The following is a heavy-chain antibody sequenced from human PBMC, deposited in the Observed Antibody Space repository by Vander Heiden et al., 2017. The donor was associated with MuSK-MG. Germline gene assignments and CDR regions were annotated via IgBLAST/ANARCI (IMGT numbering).Heavy chain of an antibody. Sequence: QVQLQESGPGLVKPSETLSLTWPVSGVSISSYYWSWIRQPAGKGLEWSERSYTSGSTNDNPSLKSRVTMSVDTPKNQFSLKLSSVTAADTAVYYCARVLAPHYYYYYYMDVWGKGTTVTVSS. V-gene: IGHV4-4*07. CDR1: GVSISSYY. J-gene: IGHJ6*03. CDR2: SYTSGST. CDR3: ARVLAPHYYYYYYMDV. D-gene: IGHD6-6*01.